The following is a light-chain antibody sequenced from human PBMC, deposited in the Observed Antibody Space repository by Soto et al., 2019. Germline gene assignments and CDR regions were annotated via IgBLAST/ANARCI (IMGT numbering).Light chain of an antibody. CDR2: DVS. CDR3: CSYAGSYTFNV. CDR1: SSDVGGYNY. Sequence: QSALTQPRSVSVSPGHSVTISCTGTSSDVGGYNYVSWYQQHPGKAPKLMIYDVSKRPSGVPDRFSGSKSGNTASLTISGLQAEDEADYYCCSYAGSYTFNVFGTGTKVTVL. J-gene: IGLJ1*01. V-gene: IGLV2-11*01.